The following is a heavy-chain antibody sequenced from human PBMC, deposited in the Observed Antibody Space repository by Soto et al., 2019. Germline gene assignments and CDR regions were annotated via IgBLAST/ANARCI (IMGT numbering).Heavy chain of an antibody. V-gene: IGHV1-69*04. Sequence: SVKVSCKASGYTFTSYAMHWVRQAPGQRLEWMGRIIPILGIANYAQKFQGRVTITADKSTSTAYMELSSLRSEDTAVYYCARHGITGSYYDAFDIWGQGTMVTVSS. CDR2: IIPILGIA. CDR3: ARHGITGSYYDAFDI. J-gene: IGHJ3*02. CDR1: GYTFTSYA. D-gene: IGHD1-26*01.